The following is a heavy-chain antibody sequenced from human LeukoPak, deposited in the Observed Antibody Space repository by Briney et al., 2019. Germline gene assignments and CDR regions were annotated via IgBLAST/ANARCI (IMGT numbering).Heavy chain of an antibody. V-gene: IGHV4-31*03. CDR1: GETVSSGGYY. D-gene: IGHD6-13*01. J-gene: IGHJ5*02. CDR2: IYYSGST. Sequence: SQTLSLTCTVSGETVSSGGYYWSWIRQHPGKGLEWIGNIYYSGSTYYNPTLRSRVTISIDTSKNQFSLKMTSVTAADMAVYFCARGGIAAWLMYGFQNWFDPWGQGTLVTVSS. CDR3: ARGGIAAWLMYGFQNWFDP.